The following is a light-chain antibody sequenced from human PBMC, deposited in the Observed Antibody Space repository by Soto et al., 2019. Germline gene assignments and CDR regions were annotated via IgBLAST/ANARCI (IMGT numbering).Light chain of an antibody. J-gene: IGLJ1*01. Sequence: QSVLAQPPSVSGAPGQRVTIACTVNSFNIGADYDVHWYQQLPGTAPKLLIYGNTNRPSGVPDRFSGSKSGTSASLAITGLQAEDEADYYCQSYDSSLSGCVFGTGTKSPS. CDR2: GNT. CDR1: SFNIGADYD. V-gene: IGLV1-40*01. CDR3: QSYDSSLSGCV.